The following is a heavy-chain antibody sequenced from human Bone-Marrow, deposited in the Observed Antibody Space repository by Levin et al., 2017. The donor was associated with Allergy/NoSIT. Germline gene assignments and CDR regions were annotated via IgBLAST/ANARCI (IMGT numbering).Heavy chain of an antibody. J-gene: IGHJ4*02. CDR1: GFTFSSYA. CDR3: AKGPYYGDYVGGYYFDY. D-gene: IGHD4-17*01. CDR2: ISGSGGST. Sequence: GESLKISCAASGFTFSSYAMSWVRQAPGKGLEWVSAISGSGGSTYYADSVKGRFTISRDNSKNTLYLQMNSLRAEDTAVYYCAKGPYYGDYVGGYYFDYWGQGTLVTVSS. V-gene: IGHV3-23*01.